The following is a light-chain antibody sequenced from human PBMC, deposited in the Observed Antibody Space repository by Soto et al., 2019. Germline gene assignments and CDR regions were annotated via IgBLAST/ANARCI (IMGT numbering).Light chain of an antibody. CDR2: GAS. CDR1: QDINNF. CDR3: QQYDNLPLT. J-gene: IGKJ3*01. V-gene: IGKV1-33*01. Sequence: DIQMTQSPSSLSASVGDRVTITCQASQDINNFLNWYQHKPGKAPKLLIYGASNLATGVPSRFRGSRSETDFTLSISSLQPEDTATYYCQQYDNLPLTFGPGTKVDLK.